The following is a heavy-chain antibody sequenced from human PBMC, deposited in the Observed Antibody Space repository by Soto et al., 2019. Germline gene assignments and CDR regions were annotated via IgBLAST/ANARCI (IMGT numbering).Heavy chain of an antibody. V-gene: IGHV1-18*01. Sequence: QIQLVQSGAEVKKAGASVKVSCKASGYTFTNYGISWVRQALGQGLEWMGWISAYNDNTNYAQKFQGRLTLTTDTSARTAYMELRSLTSGDTSVYYCARDGYYYGSGSYSPPRYYGMDVWGQGTTVTVFS. CDR2: ISAYNDNT. J-gene: IGHJ6*02. CDR1: GYTFTNYG. CDR3: ARDGYYYGSGSYSPPRYYGMDV. D-gene: IGHD3-10*01.